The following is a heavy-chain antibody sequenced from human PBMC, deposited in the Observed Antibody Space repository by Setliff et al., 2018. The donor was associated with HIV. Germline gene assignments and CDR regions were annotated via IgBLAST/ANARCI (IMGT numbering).Heavy chain of an antibody. CDR2: IKQDGSEK. J-gene: IGHJ4*02. Sequence: GGSLRLSCVASGFNFEDYGMTWVRQAPGKGLEWVANIKQDGSEKYYADSVEGRFTISRDNAKNSLYLHMSSLRGEDTAIYYCARDRRYYNFWSGYSPYYFDSWGQGTLVTVSS. CDR1: GFNFEDYG. CDR3: ARDRRYYNFWSGYSPYYFDS. V-gene: IGHV3-7*01. D-gene: IGHD3-3*01.